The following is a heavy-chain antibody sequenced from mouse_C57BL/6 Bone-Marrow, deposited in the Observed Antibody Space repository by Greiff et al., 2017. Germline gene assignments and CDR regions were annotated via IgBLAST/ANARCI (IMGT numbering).Heavy chain of an antibody. V-gene: IGHV5-17*01. CDR2: ISSGSSTI. CDR3: ARSYYGSSYDAMDY. D-gene: IGHD1-1*01. Sequence: EVKVVESGGGLVKPGGSLKLSCAASGFTFSDYGMHWVRQAPEKGLEWVAYISSGSSTIYYADTVKGRFTISRDNAKNTLFLLMTSLRSEDTAMYYCARSYYGSSYDAMDYWGQGTSVTVSS. J-gene: IGHJ4*01. CDR1: GFTFSDYG.